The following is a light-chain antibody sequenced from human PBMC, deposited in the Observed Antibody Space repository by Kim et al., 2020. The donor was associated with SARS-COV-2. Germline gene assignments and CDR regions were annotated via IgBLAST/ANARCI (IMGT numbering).Light chain of an antibody. CDR3: QQYHSYPPT. CDR2: DAS. J-gene: IGKJ1*01. Sequence: ASVGDRVTITCRASQGIGNYVAWFQHKPGKAPKSLIYDASGFQGVVPSRFSGSGSGTDFTLPISGLQPEDFATNYCQQYHSYPPTFGQGTKVEIK. V-gene: IGKV1-16*01. CDR1: QGIGNY.